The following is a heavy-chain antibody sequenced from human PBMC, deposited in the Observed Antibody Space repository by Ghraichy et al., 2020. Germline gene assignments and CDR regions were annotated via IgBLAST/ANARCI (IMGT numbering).Heavy chain of an antibody. CDR1: GGSISTYY. J-gene: IGHJ4*02. Sequence: SETLSLTCSVSGGSISTYYWTWIRQPPGKRLEWIGYIYYSGNTNYKPSLKSRVTISVDTSENQFSLELSSVTAADTAVYYCARRNTRPERFDYWGQGTLVTVSS. CDR2: IYYSGNT. CDR3: ARRNTRPERFDY. V-gene: IGHV4-59*01.